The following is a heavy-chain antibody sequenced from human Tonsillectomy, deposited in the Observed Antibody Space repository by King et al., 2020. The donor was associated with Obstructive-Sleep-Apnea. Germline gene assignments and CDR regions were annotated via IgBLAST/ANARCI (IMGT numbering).Heavy chain of an antibody. J-gene: IGHJ4*02. Sequence: EVQLVESGGGLVQPGGSLRLSCSASGFTFSSYVMYWVRQAPGKGLEYVSAISSNGGSTYYADSVKGRFTISRDNSKNTLNLQMSSLRAEDTAVYYCVKCLTGNYHFDYWGQGTLVTVSS. D-gene: IGHD1-7*01. V-gene: IGHV3-64D*06. CDR2: ISSNGGST. CDR1: GFTFSSYV. CDR3: VKCLTGNYHFDY.